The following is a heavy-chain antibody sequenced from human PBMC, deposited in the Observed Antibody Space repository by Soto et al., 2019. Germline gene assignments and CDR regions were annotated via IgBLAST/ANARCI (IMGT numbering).Heavy chain of an antibody. V-gene: IGHV1-46*01. D-gene: IGHD5-18*01. Sequence: ASVKVSCKASGYTFTSYYMHWVRQAPGQGLEWMGIINPSGGSTSYAQKFQGRVTMTRDTSTSTVYMELSSLRSEDTAVYYCARDVDTAMVTGYFDYWGQGTLVTVSS. CDR1: GYTFTSYY. J-gene: IGHJ4*02. CDR2: INPSGGST. CDR3: ARDVDTAMVTGYFDY.